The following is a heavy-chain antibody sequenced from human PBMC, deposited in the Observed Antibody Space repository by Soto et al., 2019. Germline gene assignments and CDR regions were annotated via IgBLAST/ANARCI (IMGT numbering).Heavy chain of an antibody. D-gene: IGHD3-22*01. Sequence: ASVKVSCQASGYTLTSYGISWVRQAPGQGLEWMGWISAYNGNTNYVQKLQGRVTMTTDTSTSTAYMELRSLRSVDTAVYYCSRTRDYYDSSGYYLSDYWGQGTLVTVSS. CDR3: SRTRDYYDSSGYYLSDY. CDR1: GYTLTSYG. J-gene: IGHJ4*02. V-gene: IGHV1-18*04. CDR2: ISAYNGNT.